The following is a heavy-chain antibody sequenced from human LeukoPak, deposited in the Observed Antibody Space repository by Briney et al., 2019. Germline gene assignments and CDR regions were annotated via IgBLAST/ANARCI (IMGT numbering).Heavy chain of an antibody. D-gene: IGHD6-13*01. CDR2: LQSGGST. CDR1: GLTVGSNY. J-gene: IGHJ4*02. CDR3: AREVVAAAGGAFDY. V-gene: IGHV3-53*01. Sequence: GGSLRLSCAASGLTVGSNYMSWVRQAPGKGLEWVSLLQSGGSTYYADSVKGRFTISRDNSKNTLYLQMNSLRAEDTAVYYCAREVVAAAGGAFDYWGQGTLVTVSS.